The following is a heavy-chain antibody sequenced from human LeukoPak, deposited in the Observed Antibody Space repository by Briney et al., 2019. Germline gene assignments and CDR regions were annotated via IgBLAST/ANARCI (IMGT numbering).Heavy chain of an antibody. J-gene: IGHJ4*02. CDR1: GYTFTGYY. CDR3: ARDSRVLWFGELLVEWYFDY. V-gene: IGHV1-2*06. CDR2: INPNSGGT. Sequence: ASVKVSCKASGYTFTGYYMHWVRQAPGQGLEWMGRINPNSGGTNYAQKFQGRVTMTRDTSISTAYMELSRLRSDGTAVYYCARDSRVLWFGELLVEWYFDYWGQGSLVTVSS. D-gene: IGHD3-10*01.